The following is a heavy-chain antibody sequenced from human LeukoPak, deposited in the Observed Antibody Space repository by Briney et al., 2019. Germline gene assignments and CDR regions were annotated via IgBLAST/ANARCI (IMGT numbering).Heavy chain of an antibody. CDR2: IYYSGST. V-gene: IGHV4-59*01. D-gene: IGHD1-20*01. Sequence: PSETLSLTCTVSGGSISSYYWSWIRQPPGKGLEWIGYIYYSGSTNYNPSLKSRVTISVDTSKNQFSLKLSSVTAADTAVYYCPRGPPLTSLNFASWARETLVPVSP. J-gene: IGHJ4*02. CDR1: GGSISSYY. CDR3: PRGPPLTSLNFAS.